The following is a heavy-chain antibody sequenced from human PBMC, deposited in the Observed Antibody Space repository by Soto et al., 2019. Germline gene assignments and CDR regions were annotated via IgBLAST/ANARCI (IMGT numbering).Heavy chain of an antibody. D-gene: IGHD4-4*01. CDR2: ISYSGNT. J-gene: IGHJ5*02. Sequence: SETLSLTCSVSGGSINSYNYYWGWIRQPPGKGLEWIGTISYSGNTYYNPSLKSRVIISVDTSKNQFSLKLSSVTAADTAVYFCARPGLTTIFPSWFDPWGQGTLVIVSS. CDR3: ARPGLTTIFPSWFDP. V-gene: IGHV4-39*01. CDR1: GGSINSYNYY.